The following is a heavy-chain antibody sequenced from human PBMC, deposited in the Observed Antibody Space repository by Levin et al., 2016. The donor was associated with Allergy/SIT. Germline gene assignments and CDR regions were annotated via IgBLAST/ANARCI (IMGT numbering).Heavy chain of an antibody. J-gene: IGHJ6*02. D-gene: IGHD5-12*01. CDR3: AREWMPDV. V-gene: IGHV3-30*02. Sequence: WIRQPPGKGLEWVTFIRHDGNKKYYADSVKGRFTISRDNSNNTLYLLMNSLRAEDTAVYYCAREWMPDVWGQGTTVTVSS. CDR2: IRHDGNKK.